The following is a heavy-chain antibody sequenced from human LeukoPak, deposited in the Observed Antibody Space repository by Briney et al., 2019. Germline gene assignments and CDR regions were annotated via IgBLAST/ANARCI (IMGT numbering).Heavy chain of an antibody. CDR1: GLTFTSPA. CDR2: ITGSGGRT. D-gene: IGHD2-8*02. Sequence: GGSLRLSCVASGLTFTSPAMSWVRQAPGRGLEWVSAITGSGGRTYYADSVKGRFTISRDNAKNTLYLQMNSLRVEDTAVYYCADIVPGARDWGQGTLVTVSS. V-gene: IGHV3-23*01. J-gene: IGHJ4*02. CDR3: ADIVPGARD.